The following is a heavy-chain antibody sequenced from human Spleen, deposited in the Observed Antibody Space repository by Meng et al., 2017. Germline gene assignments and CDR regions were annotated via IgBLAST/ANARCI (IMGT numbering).Heavy chain of an antibody. V-gene: IGHV4-34*01. Sequence: QVHLQQVGEGLLKPSETLSLTGVVSGGSFSDYYWSWIRQPPGKGLEWIGEINHSGSTNYNPSLESRATISVDTSQNNLSLKLSSVTAADSAVYYCARGPTTMAHDFDYWGQGTLVTVSS. CDR1: GGSFSDYY. CDR3: ARGPTTMAHDFDY. D-gene: IGHD4-11*01. J-gene: IGHJ4*02. CDR2: INHSGST.